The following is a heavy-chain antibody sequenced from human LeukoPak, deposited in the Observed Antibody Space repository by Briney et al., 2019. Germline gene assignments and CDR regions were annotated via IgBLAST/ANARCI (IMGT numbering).Heavy chain of an antibody. J-gene: IGHJ3*02. V-gene: IGHV3-53*01. CDR1: GFTVSGNY. Sequence: PGGSLRLSCAASGFTVSGNYMSWVRQAPGKGLEWVSVIYSGGSTYYADSVKGRFTISRDNSKNTLYLQMNSLRAEDTAVYYCARSYSGSYSRAFDIWCQGTMVTVSS. D-gene: IGHD1-26*01. CDR2: IYSGGST. CDR3: ARSYSGSYSRAFDI.